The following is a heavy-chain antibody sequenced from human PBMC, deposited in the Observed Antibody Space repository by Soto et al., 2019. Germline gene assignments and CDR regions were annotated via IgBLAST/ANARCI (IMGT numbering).Heavy chain of an antibody. V-gene: IGHV3-9*01. D-gene: IGHD6-6*01. CDR3: ARGSGAGNSYSSSSFDY. CDR2: ISWNSGSI. Sequence: PGGSLRLSCAASGFSFDDYAMHWARQAPGKGLEWVAGISWNSGSIGYADSVRGRFTISRDNAKNSLYLRMNSLRADDTALYYCARGSGAGNSYSSSSFDYWGQGTLVTVSS. J-gene: IGHJ4*02. CDR1: GFSFDDYA.